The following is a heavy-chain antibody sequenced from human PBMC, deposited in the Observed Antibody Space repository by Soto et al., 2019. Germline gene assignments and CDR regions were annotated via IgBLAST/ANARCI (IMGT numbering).Heavy chain of an antibody. CDR1: GFTLSDHY. D-gene: IGHD2-2*01. J-gene: IGHJ6*03. V-gene: IGHV3-72*01. Sequence: GGSLRLSCAASGFTLSDHYVDWVRQAPGEGLEWVGRTRNKANSYRTEYAASVKGRFTISRDDSKNSLYLQMNSLKTEDTAVYYCARISYQSYYMDVWGKGTTVTVSS. CDR2: TRNKANSYRT. CDR3: ARISYQSYYMDV.